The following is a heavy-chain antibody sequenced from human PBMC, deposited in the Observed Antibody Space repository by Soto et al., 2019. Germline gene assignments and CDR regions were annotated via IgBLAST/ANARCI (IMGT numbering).Heavy chain of an antibody. J-gene: IGHJ4*02. CDR3: VASDPFDY. CDR1: GFTLRSYV. CDR2: ISGSDDKT. V-gene: IGHV3-23*01. Sequence: LRLSCAVSGFTLRSYVMSWVRQAPGKGPEWVSGISGSDDKTYYADSVKGRFTISRDNFKNTLYLQMNSLRVEDTAVYFCVASDPFDYWGQGTQVTVSS.